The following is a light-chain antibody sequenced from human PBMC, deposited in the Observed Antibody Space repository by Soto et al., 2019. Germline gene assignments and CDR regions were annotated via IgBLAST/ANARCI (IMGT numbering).Light chain of an antibody. CDR2: GAS. CDR1: QSISSTH. V-gene: IGKV3-20*01. CDR3: QQYGISPIP. Sequence: EIVLSQSPDTLSLYPGERANLSCRASQSISSTHLVWYQQKPGQAPSLLIFGASSRATGIPDRFSGSGSGTDFTLTISRLEPEDFAVYYCQQYGISPIPFGQVTRLAIK. J-gene: IGKJ5*01.